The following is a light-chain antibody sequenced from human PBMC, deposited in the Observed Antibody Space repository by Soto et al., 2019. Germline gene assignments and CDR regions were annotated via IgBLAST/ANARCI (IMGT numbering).Light chain of an antibody. CDR1: SSDVGGYDY. V-gene: IGLV2-11*01. CDR3: CSYGGSFPDV. Sequence: QAVLTQPPSVSGSPGQSVTISCTGTSSDVGGYDYVSWYQQRPGKAPKLLIYDVTKRPSGVPDRFSGSKSGNTASLTISGLQAEDEADFYCCSYGGSFPDVYGTSTKVTVL. J-gene: IGLJ1*01. CDR2: DVT.